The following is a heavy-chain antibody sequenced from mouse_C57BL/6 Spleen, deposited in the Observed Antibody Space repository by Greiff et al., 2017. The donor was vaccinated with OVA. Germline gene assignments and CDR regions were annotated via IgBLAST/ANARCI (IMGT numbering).Heavy chain of an antibody. CDR3: ARSKAYYFDY. D-gene: IGHD6-1*01. CDR1: GYAFSSSW. CDR2: IYPGDGDT. J-gene: IGHJ2*01. Sequence: VQVVESGPELVKPGASVKISCKASGYAFSSSWMNWVKQRPGKGLEWIGRIYPGDGDTNYNGKFKGKATLTADKSSSTAYMQLSSLTSEDSAVYYCARSKAYYFDYWGQGTTLTVSS. V-gene: IGHV1-82*01.